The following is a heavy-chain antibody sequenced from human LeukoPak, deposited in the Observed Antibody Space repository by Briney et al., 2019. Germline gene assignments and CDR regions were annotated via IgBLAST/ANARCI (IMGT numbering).Heavy chain of an antibody. Sequence: PGGSLRLSCAASAFTVTSNYMSWLRQAPGKGLEGVSGIYGGGGTYYADSVKGRFTISREKSKNTLYLQIHSLRTEDTAVYYCARDSICSGGSCYSDYWGQGTLVIVSS. D-gene: IGHD2-15*01. J-gene: IGHJ4*02. CDR1: AFTVTSNY. CDR2: IYGGGGT. V-gene: IGHV3-53*01. CDR3: ARDSICSGGSCYSDY.